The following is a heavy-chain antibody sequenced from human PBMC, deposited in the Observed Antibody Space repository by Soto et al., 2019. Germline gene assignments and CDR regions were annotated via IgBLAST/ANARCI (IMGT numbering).Heavy chain of an antibody. CDR2: ISSSSSTI. J-gene: IGHJ5*02. CDR3: ARVLIAVAGTGWVDP. Sequence: EVQLVESGGGLVQPGGSLRLSCAASGFTFSSYSMNWVRQAPGKGLEWVSYISSSSSTIYYADSVKGRFTISRDNAKNSLYLQMNSLRAEDTAVYYCARVLIAVAGTGWVDPWGQGNLVTVSS. CDR1: GFTFSSYS. D-gene: IGHD6-19*01. V-gene: IGHV3-48*01.